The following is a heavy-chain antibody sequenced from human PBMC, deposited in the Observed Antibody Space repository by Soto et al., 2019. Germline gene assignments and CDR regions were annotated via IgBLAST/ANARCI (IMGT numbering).Heavy chain of an antibody. CDR1: GYTFTSYG. J-gene: IGHJ6*02. CDR2: ISAYNGNT. CDR3: VRYQXYYYYGMDV. Sequence: ASVKVSCKASGYTFTSYGISWVRQAPGQGLEWMGWISAYNGNTNYAQKLQGRVTMTTDTSTTTAYMELRSLRSDDTAVYYCVRYQXYYYYGMDVWGQGTXVTXSS. V-gene: IGHV1-18*01. D-gene: IGHD2-2*01.